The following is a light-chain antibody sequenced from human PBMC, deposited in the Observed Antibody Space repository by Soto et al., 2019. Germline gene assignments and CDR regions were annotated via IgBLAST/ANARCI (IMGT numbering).Light chain of an antibody. CDR1: QSVSSSY. Sequence: EIVLTQSPGTLSLSPGERATLSCRASQSVSSSYLAWYQQKPGQAPRLLIYGASSRATGIPDRFSGSGSGTDLTLTISRLEPEDFAVYSCQQYGSSPVTFGQGTKVESK. CDR3: QQYGSSPVT. CDR2: GAS. V-gene: IGKV3-20*01. J-gene: IGKJ1*01.